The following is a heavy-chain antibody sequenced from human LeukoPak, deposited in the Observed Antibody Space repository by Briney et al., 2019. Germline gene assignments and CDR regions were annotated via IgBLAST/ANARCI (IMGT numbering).Heavy chain of an antibody. Sequence: SETLSLTCTVSGGSVSSGSSYWSWIRQPPGKGLEWIGYISYSGSTNYNPSLNSRVTISVDTSKNQFSLKLTSVTAADTAVYYCARGPNWDYDSWGQGTLVTVSS. CDR2: ISYSGST. CDR3: ARGPNWDYDS. CDR1: GGSVSSGSSY. D-gene: IGHD1-7*01. V-gene: IGHV4-61*01. J-gene: IGHJ5*01.